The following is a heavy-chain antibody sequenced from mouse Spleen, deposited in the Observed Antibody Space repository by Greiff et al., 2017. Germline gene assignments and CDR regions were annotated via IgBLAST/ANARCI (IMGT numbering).Heavy chain of an antibody. V-gene: IGHV5-9-3*01. CDR1: GFTFSSYA. Sequence: EVKLVESGGGLVKPGGSLKLSCAASGFTFSSYAMSWVRQTPEKRLEWVATISSGGSYTYYPDSVKGRFTISRDNAKNTLYLQMSSLRSEDTAMYYCARHYLTVVATGYFDYWGQGTTLTVSS. CDR2: ISSGGSYT. D-gene: IGHD1-1*01. J-gene: IGHJ2*01. CDR3: ARHYLTVVATGYFDY.